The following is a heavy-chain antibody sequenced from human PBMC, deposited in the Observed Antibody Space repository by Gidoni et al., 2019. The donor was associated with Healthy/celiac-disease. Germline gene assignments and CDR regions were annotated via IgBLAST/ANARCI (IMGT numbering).Heavy chain of an antibody. V-gene: IGHV1-24*01. CDR2: FDPEDGET. Sequence: QVQLVQSAAEVQKPGASVKASCKFSGYTLTDLPIHWVRQAPGKGLVWMGGFDPEDGETIYAQKFQGRVTMTEDTSTDTAYMELSSLRSEDTAVYYCATGTRHYYDSSGYFEFDYWGQGTLVTVSS. J-gene: IGHJ4*02. D-gene: IGHD3-22*01. CDR3: ATGTRHYYDSSGYFEFDY. CDR1: GYTLTDLP.